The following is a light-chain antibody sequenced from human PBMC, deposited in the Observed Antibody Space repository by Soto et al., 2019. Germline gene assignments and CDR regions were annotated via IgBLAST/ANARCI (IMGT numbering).Light chain of an antibody. J-gene: IGLJ1*01. CDR2: DVS. Sequence: QSVLTQPRSVSGSPGQSVTISCTGTSSDIGGYTYVSWYQQHPGKAPKVIIYDVSERPSGGPDRFSGSKSGNTASLTISGLQPEDEADYYCCSFAGPQSFEVFGEGTKVTVL. CDR3: CSFAGPQSFEV. CDR1: SSDIGGYTY. V-gene: IGLV2-11*01.